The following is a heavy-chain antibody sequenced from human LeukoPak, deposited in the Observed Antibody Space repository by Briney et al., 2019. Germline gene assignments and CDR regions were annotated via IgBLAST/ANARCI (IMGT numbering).Heavy chain of an antibody. J-gene: IGHJ4*02. CDR2: MSSSGSTI. CDR3: ARTGGWGTFDFDF. Sequence: GGSLRLSCVASGFTFSDYYMSWIRQAPGKGLEWVSYMSSSGSTINYADSVKGRFTISRDNAKKSLYLQMNSLRVEDTAPYYCARTGGWGTFDFDFWGQGTLVTVSS. V-gene: IGHV3-11*01. CDR1: GFTFSDYY. D-gene: IGHD2-8*02.